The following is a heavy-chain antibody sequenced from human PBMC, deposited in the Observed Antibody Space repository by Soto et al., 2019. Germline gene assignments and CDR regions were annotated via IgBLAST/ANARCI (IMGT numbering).Heavy chain of an antibody. Sequence: EVQLVESGGGLVKPGGSLRLSCAASGFTFSNAWMSWVRQAPGKGLEWVGRIKSKTDGGTTDYAAPVKGRFTISRDDSKNTLYLQMNSLKTEDTAVYYCTIYCSGGSCYHQFDYWGQGTLVTVSS. V-gene: IGHV3-15*01. CDR3: TIYCSGGSCYHQFDY. CDR2: IKSKTDGGTT. J-gene: IGHJ4*02. CDR1: GFTFSNAW. D-gene: IGHD2-15*01.